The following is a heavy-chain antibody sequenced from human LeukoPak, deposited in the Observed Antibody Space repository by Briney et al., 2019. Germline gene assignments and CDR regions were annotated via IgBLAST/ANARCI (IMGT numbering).Heavy chain of an antibody. J-gene: IGHJ4*02. CDR2: ISYDGSNK. D-gene: IGHD3-10*01. CDR3: ARTNPNYYGSGYFDY. Sequence: GGSLRLSCAASGFTFSSYAMHWVRQAPGKGLEWVAVISYDGSNKYYADSVKGRFTIPRDNSKNTLYLQMNSLRAEDTAVYYCARTNPNYYGSGYFDYWGQGTLVTVSS. V-gene: IGHV3-30*04. CDR1: GFTFSSYA.